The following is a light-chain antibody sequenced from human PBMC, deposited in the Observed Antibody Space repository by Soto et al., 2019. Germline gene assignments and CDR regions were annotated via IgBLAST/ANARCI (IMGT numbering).Light chain of an antibody. Sequence: QSALTQPPSVSGSPGQSVTISCTGTSSDVGFNYVSWYQHHPGKVPKFLIYEVNKRPSGVPDRFSGSKSGNTASLTVSGLQPEDEAEYFCSSFVDGTSDVFGTGTKLTVL. V-gene: IGLV2-8*01. CDR2: EVN. CDR3: SSFVDGTSDV. CDR1: SSDVGFNY. J-gene: IGLJ1*01.